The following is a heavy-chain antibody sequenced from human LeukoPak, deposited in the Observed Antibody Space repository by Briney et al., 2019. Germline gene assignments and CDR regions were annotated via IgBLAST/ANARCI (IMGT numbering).Heavy chain of an antibody. CDR3: VKPSGYSGYGYFFDY. D-gene: IGHD5-12*01. CDR1: GFTFSSSA. CDR2: IVSNGGST. V-gene: IGHV3-64D*06. Sequence: GGSLRLSCSASGFTFSSSAMHWVRQAPGKGLEYVSAIVSNGGSTYYADSVKGRFTISRDNSKNTPYLQMSSLRAEDTAVYYCVKPSGYSGYGYFFDYWGQGPLVTVSS. J-gene: IGHJ4*02.